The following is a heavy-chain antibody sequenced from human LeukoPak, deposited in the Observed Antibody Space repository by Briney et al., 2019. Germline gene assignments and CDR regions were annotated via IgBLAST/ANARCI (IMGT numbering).Heavy chain of an antibody. CDR2: ISSSSSTI. V-gene: IGHV3-48*01. CDR3: AREGPRYSSGTDY. Sequence: GGSLRLSCAASGFTFSSYSMNWVRQAPGKGLEWVSYISSSSSTIYYADSVKGRFTISRDNAKNSLYLQMNSLRAEDTAVYYCAREGPRYSSGTDYWGQGTLVTVSS. J-gene: IGHJ4*02. CDR1: GFTFSSYS. D-gene: IGHD5-18*01.